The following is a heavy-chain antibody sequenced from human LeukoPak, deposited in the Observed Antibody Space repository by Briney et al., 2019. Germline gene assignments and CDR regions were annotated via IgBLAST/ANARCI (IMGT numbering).Heavy chain of an antibody. J-gene: IGHJ6*02. CDR2: IKQDGSER. CDR1: GFTLSTFW. D-gene: IGHD2-2*01. Sequence: PGGSLRLSCAASGFTLSTFWMSWVRQSPGKGLEWVANIKQDGSERHYVDSVRGRFTISRDNAKNTLYLQMNSLRAEDTAVYYCAGTQLLQGTYYYYGMDVWGQGTTVTVSS. CDR3: AGTQLLQGTYYYYGMDV. V-gene: IGHV3-7*01.